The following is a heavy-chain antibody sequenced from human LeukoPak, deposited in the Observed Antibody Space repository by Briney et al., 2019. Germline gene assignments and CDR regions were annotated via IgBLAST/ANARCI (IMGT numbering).Heavy chain of an antibody. CDR2: ISYDGSNK. CDR3: AKDRWPYSSGGYYFDY. V-gene: IGHV3-30*18. J-gene: IGHJ4*02. D-gene: IGHD6-19*01. CDR1: GFTFSSYC. Sequence: GGSLRLFCAASGFTFSSYCIHWVRQAPGKGLGWVAVISYDGSNKYYADSVKGRFTISRDNSKNTLYLQMNSLRAEDTAVYYCAKDRWPYSSGGYYFDYWGQGTLVTVSS.